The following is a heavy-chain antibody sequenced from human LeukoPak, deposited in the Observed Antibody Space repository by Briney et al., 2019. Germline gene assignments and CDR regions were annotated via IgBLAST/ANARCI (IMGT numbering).Heavy chain of an antibody. Sequence: ASVKVSCKPSGGTINDYAVYWVRQAPGQGLEWMARIILLFGTVNYAQNFQDRLTLSADKSTNTAHMELSSLRFDDTAIYYCATPPPGYSFSNHYYYMDAWGRGTTVTVSS. CDR3: ATPPPGYSFSNHYYYMDA. CDR2: IILLFGTV. CDR1: GGTINDYA. V-gene: IGHV1-69*06. J-gene: IGHJ6*03. D-gene: IGHD1-1*01.